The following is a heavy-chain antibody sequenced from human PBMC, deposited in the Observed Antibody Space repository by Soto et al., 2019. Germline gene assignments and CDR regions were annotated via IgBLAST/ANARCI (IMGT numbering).Heavy chain of an antibody. Sequence: GGSLRLSCASFGLTFSNYHMVWVCKAPGTGLESITSISSSDGRTYYRDSVKGRFTISRDNSKNMLYLQMSSLRVEDTAVYYCARILSMVESYWYGMDVWGQGT. J-gene: IGHJ6*02. CDR1: GLTFSNYH. CDR3: ARILSMVESYWYGMDV. CDR2: ISSSDGRT. V-gene: IGHV3-23*01. D-gene: IGHD3-10*01.